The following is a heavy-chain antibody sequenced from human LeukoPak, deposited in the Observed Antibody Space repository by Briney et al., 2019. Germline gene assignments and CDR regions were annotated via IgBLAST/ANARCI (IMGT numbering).Heavy chain of an antibody. V-gene: IGHV3-23*01. CDR1: GFTFSSYA. J-gene: IGHJ6*02. Sequence: GGSLRLSCAASGFTFSSYAMSWVRQAPGKGLEWVSAISGSGGSTYYADSVKGRFTISRDNSKNTLYLQMNSLRAEDTAVYYCAKGEYCSSTSCLNYYYYYGMDVWGQGTTVTVSS. CDR2: ISGSGGST. D-gene: IGHD2-2*01. CDR3: AKGEYCSSTSCLNYYYYYGMDV.